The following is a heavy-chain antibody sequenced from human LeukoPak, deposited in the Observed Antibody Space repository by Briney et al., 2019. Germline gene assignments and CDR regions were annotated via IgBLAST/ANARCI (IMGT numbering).Heavy chain of an antibody. V-gene: IGHV4-4*07. CDR3: ARGPPPDFDF. CDR1: GDSISSYY. CDR2: IHPSGST. Sequence: PSETLSLTCTVSGDSISSYYWSWIRQPAGKGLEWIGRIHPSGSTNYNPSLKSRVTLSVDTSKNQFSLKLSSVTAADTAVYYCARGPPPDFDFWGRGTLVTVSS. J-gene: IGHJ4*02.